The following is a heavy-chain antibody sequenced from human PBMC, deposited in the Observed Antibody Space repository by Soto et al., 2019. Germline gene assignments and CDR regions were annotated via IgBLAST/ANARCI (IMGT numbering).Heavy chain of an antibody. CDR3: AREGGA. Sequence: QVQLVQSGAEVKKPGDSVKVSCKASGYIFTDNYIYWVRQAPGQGLEWMGKSSPSDGSTNYAQKFQGRVSIPRDTSTRTVHMELSSLRSEDTAVYYCAREGGAWGQGTLVTVSS. V-gene: IGHV1-46*01. CDR2: SSPSDGST. J-gene: IGHJ5*02. D-gene: IGHD3-16*01. CDR1: GYIFTDNY.